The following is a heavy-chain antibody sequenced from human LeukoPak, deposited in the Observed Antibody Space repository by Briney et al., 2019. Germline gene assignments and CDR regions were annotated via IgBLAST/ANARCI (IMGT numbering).Heavy chain of an antibody. V-gene: IGHV3-23*01. CDR1: GFTFTIYG. CDR3: AKTFYDSGSYWGAFDY. CDR2: ISGSDYTT. J-gene: IGHJ4*02. D-gene: IGHD3-10*01. Sequence: GGTLRLSCAASGFTFTIYGMNWVRQAPGKGQEWVSGISGSDYTTYYADSVKGRFTISRDNSKNTLYLQMNGLRAEDTAIYYCAKTFYDSGSYWGAFDYWGQGTLVTVSS.